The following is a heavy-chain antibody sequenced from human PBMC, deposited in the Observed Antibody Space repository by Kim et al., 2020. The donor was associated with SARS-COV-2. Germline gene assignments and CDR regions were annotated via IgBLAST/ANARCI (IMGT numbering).Heavy chain of an antibody. CDR3: AHSLGYFDY. J-gene: IGHJ4*02. CDR2: DDK. Sequence: DDKRYSPSLKSRLTITKDTSKNQVVLTMTNMDPVDTATYYCAHSLGYFDYWGQGTLVTVSS. V-gene: IGHV2-5*01.